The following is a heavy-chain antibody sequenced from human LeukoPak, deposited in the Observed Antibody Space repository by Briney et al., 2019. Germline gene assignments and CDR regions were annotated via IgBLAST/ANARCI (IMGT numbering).Heavy chain of an antibody. CDR1: GGTFSSYT. V-gene: IGHV1-69*02. Sequence: ASVKVSCKASGGTFSSYTISWVRQAPGQGLEWMGRIIPILGIANYAQEFQGRVTITADKSTSTAYMELSSLRSEDTAVYYCARGMGYYDPFFDYWGQGTLVTVSS. CDR2: IIPILGIA. CDR3: ARGMGYYDPFFDY. J-gene: IGHJ4*02. D-gene: IGHD3-22*01.